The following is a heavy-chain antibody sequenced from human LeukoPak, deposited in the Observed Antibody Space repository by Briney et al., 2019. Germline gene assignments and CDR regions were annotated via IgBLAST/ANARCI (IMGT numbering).Heavy chain of an antibody. CDR2: IYTSGST. J-gene: IGHJ4*02. CDR3: VRTNPWDLTYYFDY. V-gene: IGHV4-4*07. D-gene: IGHD1-14*01. Sequence: SETLSLTCTVSGNSFGDYYWSWIRQPAGKGLEWIGRIYTSGSTTYNPSLKSRVTVSVDTSKSQFSLNLMSVTAADTAVYYCVRTNPWDLTYYFDYWGQGTLVTVSS. CDR1: GNSFGDYY.